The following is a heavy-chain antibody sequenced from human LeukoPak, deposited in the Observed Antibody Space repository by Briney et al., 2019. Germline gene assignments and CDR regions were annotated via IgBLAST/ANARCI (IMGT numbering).Heavy chain of an antibody. CDR1: GITFSNYW. CDR3: ARVPGDSGYFDY. Sequence: GKSLRLSCAVSGITFSNYWMGWVRQAPGKGLEWVANIKRDGSEKYYVDSVKGRFGISRDNAKNSLYLQMNSLRAKDTAVYYCARVPGDSGYFDYWGQGILVTVSS. J-gene: IGHJ4*02. D-gene: IGHD3-22*01. V-gene: IGHV3-7*03. CDR2: IKRDGSEK.